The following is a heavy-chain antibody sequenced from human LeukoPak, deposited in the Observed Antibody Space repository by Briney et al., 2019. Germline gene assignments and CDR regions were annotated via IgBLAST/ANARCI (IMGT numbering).Heavy chain of an antibody. CDR1: GYTFTSYA. CDR3: ARVLEDDWNYSIVMDV. J-gene: IGHJ6*02. V-gene: IGHV1-18*01. Sequence: GASVKVSCEASGYTFTSYAMHWVRQAPGQRLEWMGWISAYNGNTNYAQKLQGRVTMTTDTSTSTAYMELRSLRSDDTAVYYCARVLEDDWNYSIVMDVWGQGTTVTVSS. CDR2: ISAYNGNT. D-gene: IGHD1-7*01.